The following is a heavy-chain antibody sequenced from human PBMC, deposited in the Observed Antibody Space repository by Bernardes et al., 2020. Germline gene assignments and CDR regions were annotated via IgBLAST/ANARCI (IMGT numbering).Heavy chain of an antibody. CDR3: ARGGGSYYYFDY. CDR1: GYTFTSYG. D-gene: IGHD1-26*01. J-gene: IGHJ4*02. CDR2: ISAYNGNT. Sequence: EVSCKASGYTFTSYGLSWVRQAPGQGLEWMGWISAYNGNTNYAQELQGRVTMTTDTSTSTAYMELRSLRSDDTAMYYCARGGGSYYYFDYWGQGTLVTGSS. V-gene: IGHV1-18*01.